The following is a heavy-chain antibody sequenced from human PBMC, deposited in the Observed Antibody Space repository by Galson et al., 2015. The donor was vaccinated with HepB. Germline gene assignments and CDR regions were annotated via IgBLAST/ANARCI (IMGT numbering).Heavy chain of an antibody. CDR3: ARESSIAAAGIPIFDY. Sequence: SLRLSCAASGFTFSSYAMHWVRQAPGKGLEWVAVISYDGSNKYYADSVKGRFTISRDNSKNTLYLQMNSLRAEDTAVYYCARESSIAAAGIPIFDYWGQGTLVTVSS. J-gene: IGHJ4*02. CDR2: ISYDGSNK. V-gene: IGHV3-30*04. D-gene: IGHD6-13*01. CDR1: GFTFSSYA.